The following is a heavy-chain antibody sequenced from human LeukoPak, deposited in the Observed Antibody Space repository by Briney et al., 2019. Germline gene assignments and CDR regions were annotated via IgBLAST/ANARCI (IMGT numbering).Heavy chain of an antibody. CDR3: ARDGSGSLVYYYMDV. CDR2: IFHSGST. D-gene: IGHD3-10*01. Sequence: ASETLSLTCTISGYSISSGYYWGWIRQPPGKGLEWIGNIFHSGSTYYNPSLKSRVTISVDTSKNQFSLKLSSVTAADTAVYYCARDGSGSLVYYYMDVWAKGTTVTISS. J-gene: IGHJ6*03. CDR1: GYSISSGYY. V-gene: IGHV4-38-2*02.